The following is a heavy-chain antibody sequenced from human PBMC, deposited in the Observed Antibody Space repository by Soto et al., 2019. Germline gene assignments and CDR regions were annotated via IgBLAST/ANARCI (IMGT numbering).Heavy chain of an antibody. CDR3: ARTTVTTGTPYFDY. Sequence: SETLSLTCAVSGGSISSGGYSWSWIRQPPGKGLEWIGYIYHSGSTYYNPSLKSQVTISVDRSKNQFSLKLSSVTAADTAVYYCARTTVTTGTPYFDYWGQGTLVTVSS. V-gene: IGHV4-30-2*02. D-gene: IGHD4-17*01. CDR1: GGSISSGGYS. J-gene: IGHJ4*02. CDR2: IYHSGST.